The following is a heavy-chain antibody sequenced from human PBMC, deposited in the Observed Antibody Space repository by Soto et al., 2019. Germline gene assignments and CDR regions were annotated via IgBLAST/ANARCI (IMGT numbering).Heavy chain of an antibody. V-gene: IGHV1-46*01. Sequence: QVQLVQSGAEVKKPGASVKVSCKASGYTFTKHYMHWVRQAPGQGLEWMAIIHPSGDTTVYAQKFRGRVTVTRDTSTSTDYMEVSGLTSEDTAVYYCARDSGIYCIDYWGQGTLVTVSS. CDR2: IHPSGDTT. D-gene: IGHD1-26*01. J-gene: IGHJ4*02. CDR3: ARDSGIYCIDY. CDR1: GYTFTKHY.